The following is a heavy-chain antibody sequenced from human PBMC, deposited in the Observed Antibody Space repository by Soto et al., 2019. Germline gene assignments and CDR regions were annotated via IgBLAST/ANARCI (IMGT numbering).Heavy chain of an antibody. J-gene: IGHJ4*02. CDR3: ARGSNHYDY. D-gene: IGHD4-4*01. CDR2: ISSSSSYT. Sequence: GGSLRLSCAASGFTFSSYSMNWVRQAPGKGLEWVSYISSSSSYTNYADSVKGRFTISRDNAKNTLYLQMNSLRAEDTAVYYCARGSNHYDYWGQGTLVTVSS. CDR1: GFTFSSYS. V-gene: IGHV3-21*05.